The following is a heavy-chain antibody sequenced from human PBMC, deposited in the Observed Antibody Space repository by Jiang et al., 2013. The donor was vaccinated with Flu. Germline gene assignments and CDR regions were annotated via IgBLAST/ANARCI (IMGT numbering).Heavy chain of an antibody. V-gene: IGHV6-1*01. CDR1: GDSVSSNTAA. CDR3: ARGSGCGGDCYLDC. D-gene: IGHD2-21*02. Sequence: SQTLSLTCAISGDSVSSNTAAWNWIRQSPSRGLEWLGRTYYRSKWFNEYAVSMKSRIAFNSDTSKNQFSLQLSSVTPEDTAVYYCARGSGCGGDCYLDCWGQGTVVTVSS. CDR2: TYYRSKWFN. J-gene: IGHJ4*02.